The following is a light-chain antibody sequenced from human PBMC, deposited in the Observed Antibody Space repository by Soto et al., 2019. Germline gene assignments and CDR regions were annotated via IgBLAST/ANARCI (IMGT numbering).Light chain of an antibody. V-gene: IGKV1-6*01. CDR1: QSVSRY. CDR3: LQEYNYPLT. Sequence: QMAQSPSSLSALLGDRVTITCRASQSVSRYLNWYQHKPGKAPKLLINAASSLQSGVPSRFSGSGSGTDFTLTISSLKTEDFATYDGLQEYNYPLTFGGGTKVDIK. CDR2: AAS. J-gene: IGKJ4*01.